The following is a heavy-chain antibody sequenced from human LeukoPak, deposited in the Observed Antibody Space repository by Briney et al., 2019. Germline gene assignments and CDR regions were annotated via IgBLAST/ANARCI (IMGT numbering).Heavy chain of an antibody. V-gene: IGHV3-21*01. CDR3: AREKSEDFDI. J-gene: IGHJ3*02. CDR1: GFTFSTYS. Sequence: GGSLRLSCAASGFTFSTYSMNWVRQAPGKGLEWVSSIGSSSSSIYYADSVKGRFTISRDNAKNSLYLQMNSLRAEDTAVYYCAREKSEDFDIWGRGTMVTVSS. CDR2: IGSSSSSI.